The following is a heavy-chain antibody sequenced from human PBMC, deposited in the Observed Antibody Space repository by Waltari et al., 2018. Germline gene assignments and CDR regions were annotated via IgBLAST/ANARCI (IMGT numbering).Heavy chain of an antibody. Sequence: EVQLLESGGGLVQPGGFLRLSCATSGFPFSSCAMTWVRQAPGKGLQWVSGISGDGGGAFYGDSVRGRFTISRDNSKNTLYLQMNSLTAEDTALYYCAADLGSGGYYLVHFDYWGQGALVTVSS. D-gene: IGHD3-22*01. J-gene: IGHJ4*02. CDR3: AADLGSGGYYLVHFDY. CDR1: GFPFSSCA. V-gene: IGHV3-23*01. CDR2: ISGDGGGA.